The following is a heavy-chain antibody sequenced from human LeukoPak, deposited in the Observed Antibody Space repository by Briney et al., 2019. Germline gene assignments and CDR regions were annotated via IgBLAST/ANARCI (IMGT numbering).Heavy chain of an antibody. CDR1: GVNLSTYW. CDR3: VTDQTGRHPYFFDY. CDR2: IKEDGSEI. J-gene: IGHJ4*02. V-gene: IGHV3-7*01. Sequence: GGSLRLSCTASGVNLSTYWMTWVRQVPGKGLEWVANIKEDGSEIYYVDAVKGRFSSSRDNAKTSLYLQMHSLSVADTGLYYCVTDQTGRHPYFFDYWGQGTLVTVSS. D-gene: IGHD3-10*01.